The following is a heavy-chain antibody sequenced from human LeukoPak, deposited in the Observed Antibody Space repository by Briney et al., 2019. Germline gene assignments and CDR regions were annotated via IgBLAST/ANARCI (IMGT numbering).Heavy chain of an antibody. J-gene: IGHJ4*02. V-gene: IGHV6-1*01. CDR1: GDSVSSNSAT. Sequence: SQTLSLTCDISGDSVSSNSATWNWIRQSPSRGLEWLGRTYYKSKWYYGYAVSVKSRITINPDTSKNQFSLHLNSVTPEDTAVYYCAGSAAGTIDYWGQGTLVTVSS. D-gene: IGHD6-13*01. CDR2: TYYKSKWYY. CDR3: AGSAAGTIDY.